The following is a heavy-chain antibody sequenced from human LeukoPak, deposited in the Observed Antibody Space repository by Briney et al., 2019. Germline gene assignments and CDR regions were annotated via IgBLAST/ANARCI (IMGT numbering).Heavy chain of an antibody. D-gene: IGHD6-19*01. J-gene: IGHJ4*02. Sequence: PSETLSLTCAVSGGSISSGGYSWSWIRQPPGKGLEWIGYIYHSGSTYYNPSLKSRVTISVDRSKNQFSLKLSSVTAADTAVYYCAREGSLTYSSGWIYWGQGTLVTVSS. CDR1: GGSISSGGYS. V-gene: IGHV4-30-2*01. CDR3: AREGSLTYSSGWIY. CDR2: IYHSGST.